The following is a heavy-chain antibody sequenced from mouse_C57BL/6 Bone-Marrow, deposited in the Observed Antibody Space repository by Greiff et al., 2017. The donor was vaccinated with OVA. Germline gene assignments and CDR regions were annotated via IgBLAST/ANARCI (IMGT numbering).Heavy chain of an antibody. J-gene: IGHJ4*01. V-gene: IGHV14-4*01. CDR3: TLYYYGSSYAMDY. D-gene: IGHD1-1*01. CDR1: GFNIKDDY. Sequence: VQLQQSGAELMRPGASVKLSCTASGFNIKDDYMHWVKQRPEQGLEWIGWIDPENGDTEYASKFQGKATITADTSSNTAYLQLSSLTSEDTAVYYCTLYYYGSSYAMDYWGQGTSVTVSS. CDR2: IDPENGDT.